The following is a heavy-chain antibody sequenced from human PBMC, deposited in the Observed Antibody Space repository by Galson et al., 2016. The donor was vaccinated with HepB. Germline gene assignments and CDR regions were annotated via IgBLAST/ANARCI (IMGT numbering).Heavy chain of an antibody. D-gene: IGHD1-26*01. J-gene: IGHJ4*02. V-gene: IGHV4-61*01. Sequence: SETLSLTCTVSGGSVISDNYYWGWIRQPPGKGLEWIGFIQYSGNTNCNPSLRGRVTISIDTSKNQFSLKVNSVTAADTAVYYCARDQNGSYLAYWGLGALVAVSS. CDR2: IQYSGNT. CDR3: ARDQNGSYLAY. CDR1: GGSVISDNYY.